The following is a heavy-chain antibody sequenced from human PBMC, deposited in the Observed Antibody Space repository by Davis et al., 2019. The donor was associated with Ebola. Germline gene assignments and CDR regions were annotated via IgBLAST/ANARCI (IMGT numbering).Heavy chain of an antibody. CDR1: RDSAPGNIPA. Sequence: HAHSPSLPRAISRDSAPGNIPACNWGPQSPSRVLEWLGRKYYSSKWYNDYAVSVKSRITITPDTSKNQFSLQLNSVTPEDTAVYYCVRGWLRSAFDYWGQGTLVTVSS. J-gene: IGHJ4*02. CDR2: KYYSSKWYN. V-gene: IGHV6-1*01. CDR3: VRGWLRSAFDY. D-gene: IGHD5-12*01.